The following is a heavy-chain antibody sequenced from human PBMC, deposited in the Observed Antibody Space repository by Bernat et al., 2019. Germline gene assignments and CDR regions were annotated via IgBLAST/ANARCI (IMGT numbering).Heavy chain of an antibody. V-gene: IGHV3-23*01. CDR2: ISGSGGST. Sequence: EVQLFESGGGLVQPGGSLRLSCAASGFTFSSYALSWVRQAPGKGLEWVSVISGSGGSTYYADSVKGRFTISRDNSKNTLYLQMNSLRAEDTAVYYCAKVAFGSGNFPAPFDYWGQGTLVTVSS. CDR1: GFTFSSYA. CDR3: AKVAFGSGNFPAPFDY. D-gene: IGHD3-10*01. J-gene: IGHJ4*02.